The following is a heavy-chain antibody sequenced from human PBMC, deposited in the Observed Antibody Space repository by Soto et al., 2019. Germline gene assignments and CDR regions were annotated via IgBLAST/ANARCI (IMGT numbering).Heavy chain of an antibody. CDR2: INTDGTTL. Sequence: GGSLRLSCAGSGFTFSNFWFHWVRQAPGKGLVWVSRINTDGTTLSYADSVKGRFTISRDNAKNTVYLQMHTLGVEDTGVYYCARQTGLGAANYWGQAILVT. V-gene: IGHV3-74*01. J-gene: IGHJ4*01. D-gene: IGHD1-26*01. CDR1: GFTFSNFW. CDR3: ARQTGLGAANY.